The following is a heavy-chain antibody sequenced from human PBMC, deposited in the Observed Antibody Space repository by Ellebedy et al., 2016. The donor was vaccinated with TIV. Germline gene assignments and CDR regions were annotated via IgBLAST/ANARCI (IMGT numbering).Heavy chain of an antibody. CDR3: ARAGNWNFRGGYYFDY. J-gene: IGHJ4*02. D-gene: IGHD1-1*01. CDR2: INPSGGST. CDR1: GYTFTSYY. V-gene: IGHV1-46*01. Sequence: ASVKVSCKASGYTFTSYYMHWVRQASGQGLEWMGIINPSGGSTSYAQKFQGRVTMTRDTSTSTVYMELSSLRSEDTAVYYCARAGNWNFRGGYYFDYWGQGTLVTVSS.